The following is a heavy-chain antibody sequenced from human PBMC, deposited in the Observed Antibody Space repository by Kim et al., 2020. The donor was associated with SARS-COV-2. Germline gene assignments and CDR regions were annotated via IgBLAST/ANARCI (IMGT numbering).Heavy chain of an antibody. CDR2: ISYDGSNK. CDR1: GFTFSSYG. V-gene: IGHV3-30*18. D-gene: IGHD2-2*02. J-gene: IGHJ6*02. CDR3: AKDGCSSTSCYIGSWYYYGMDV. Sequence: GGSLRLSCAASGFTFSSYGMHWVRQAPGKGLEWVAVISYDGSNKYYADSVKGRFTISRDNSKNTLYLQMNSLRAEDTAVYYCAKDGCSSTSCYIGSWYYYGMDVWGQGTTVTVSS.